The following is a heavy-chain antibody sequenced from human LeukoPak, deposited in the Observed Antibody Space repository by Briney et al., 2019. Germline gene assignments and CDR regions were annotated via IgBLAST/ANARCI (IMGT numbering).Heavy chain of an antibody. CDR2: IFTSGSA. V-gene: IGHV4-4*07. CDR3: ARESSGWFFDY. J-gene: IGHJ4*02. Sequence: SETLSLTCTVSGGSISSSYWTWIRQPAGKGLEWIGRIFTSGSAKYNPSLKSRVTMSVDTSKNQFSLKLSSVTAADTAVYFCARESSGWFFDYWGQGTLVTVSS. CDR1: GGSISSSY. D-gene: IGHD6-19*01.